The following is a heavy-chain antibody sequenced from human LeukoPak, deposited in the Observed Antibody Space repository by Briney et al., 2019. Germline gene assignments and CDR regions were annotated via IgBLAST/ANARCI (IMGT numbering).Heavy chain of an antibody. Sequence: GGSLRLSCAASGFTFSSYAMSWVRQAPGKGLEYVSAISSNGGSTYYANSVKGRFTISRDNSKNTLYLQMGSLRAEDMAVYYCARSVYDFWSGYYTQPFDYWGQGTLVTVSS. CDR2: ISSNGGST. D-gene: IGHD3-3*01. CDR1: GFTFSSYA. CDR3: ARSVYDFWSGYYTQPFDY. J-gene: IGHJ4*02. V-gene: IGHV3-64*01.